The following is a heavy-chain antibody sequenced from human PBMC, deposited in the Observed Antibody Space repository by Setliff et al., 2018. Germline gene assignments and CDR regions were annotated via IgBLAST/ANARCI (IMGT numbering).Heavy chain of an antibody. CDR1: GGSISSDY. CDR3: ARSHYYASGNSHYYYMDV. J-gene: IGHJ6*03. D-gene: IGHD3-10*01. V-gene: IGHV4-59*08. CDR2: FYHSASS. Sequence: SETLSLTCNVSGGSISSDYWAWIRQPPGKALEWIGYFYHSASSNYNPSLKGRVTVSADTSKKQLYLSLTSVSVADTAMYYCARSHYYASGNSHYYYMDVWGKGTAVTVSS.